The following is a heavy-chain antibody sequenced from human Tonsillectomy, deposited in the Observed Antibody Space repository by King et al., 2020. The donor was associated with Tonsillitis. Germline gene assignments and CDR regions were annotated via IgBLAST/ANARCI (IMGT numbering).Heavy chain of an antibody. V-gene: IGHV1-69*01. CDR1: GGTFKSYT. J-gene: IGHJ6*03. D-gene: IGHD3-3*01. Sequence: VQLVESGAEVKKPGSSVNVSCTTSGGTFKSYTINWVRQAPGQGLEWVGGITPIFGPAKYAQKFQDRVTMTADESTSTAYLELSSLTSEDTAVYYCARKRSGYDLGYYYYYMDVWGTGTTVTVSS. CDR3: ARKRSGYDLGYYYYYMDV. CDR2: ITPIFGPA.